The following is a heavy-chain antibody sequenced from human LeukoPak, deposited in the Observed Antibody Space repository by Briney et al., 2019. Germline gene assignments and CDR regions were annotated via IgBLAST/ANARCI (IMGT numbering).Heavy chain of an antibody. Sequence: SETLSLTCAVSGGSISNGSNYWSWIRQPAGKGLEWIGCIYARGSTINNPSRKTRVPISEDTSKTQCSLKLSSGPATDTAVYYCAGLSTVVTEAFDMGSQATMVTVSS. CDR1: GGSISNGSNY. J-gene: IGHJ3*02. V-gene: IGHV4-61*02. CDR3: AGLSTVVTEAFDM. CDR2: IYARGST. D-gene: IGHD4-23*01.